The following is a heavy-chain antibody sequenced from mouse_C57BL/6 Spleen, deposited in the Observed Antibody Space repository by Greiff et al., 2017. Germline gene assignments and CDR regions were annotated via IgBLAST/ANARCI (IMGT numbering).Heavy chain of an antibody. Sequence: VKLQESGPELVKPGASVKISCKASGYAFSSSWMNWVKQRPGKGLEWIGRIYPGDGDTNYNGKFKGKATLTADKSSSTAYMQLSSLTSEDSAVYFCARDYYGSSPYYAMDYWGQGTSVTVSS. CDR3: ARDYYGSSPYYAMDY. CDR2: IYPGDGDT. J-gene: IGHJ4*01. D-gene: IGHD1-1*01. V-gene: IGHV1-82*01. CDR1: GYAFSSSW.